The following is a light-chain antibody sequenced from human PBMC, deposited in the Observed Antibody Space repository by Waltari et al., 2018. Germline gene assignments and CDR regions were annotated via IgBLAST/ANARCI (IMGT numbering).Light chain of an antibody. V-gene: IGKV1-8*01. CDR2: AAS. Sequence: AIRLTQSPSSLSASTGDRVTITCRASQGISSYLAWYQQKPGKAPQLLIYAASTLQSGVPSRVSVGGSGTEFTLTISCLQSEDCATYYGQQYYSYPRTFGQGTKVEIK. CDR1: QGISSY. CDR3: QQYYSYPRT. J-gene: IGKJ1*01.